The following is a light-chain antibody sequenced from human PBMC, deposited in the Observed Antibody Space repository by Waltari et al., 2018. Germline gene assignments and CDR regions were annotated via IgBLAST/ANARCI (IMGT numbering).Light chain of an antibody. V-gene: IGKV1D-12*01. CDR2: SAS. Sequence: DIQMTQSPSSVSASIGDRVTITCRASQGISNWLAWYQQKPGKAPKLLIYSASNSQSGVPSRFSGSGSGTAFTLTITSLQPEDFATYYCQQTDTFPYTFGQGTKLQIK. CDR1: QGISNW. J-gene: IGKJ2*01. CDR3: QQTDTFPYT.